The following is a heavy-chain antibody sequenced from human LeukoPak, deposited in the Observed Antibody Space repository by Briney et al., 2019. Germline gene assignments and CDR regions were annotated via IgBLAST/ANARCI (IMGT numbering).Heavy chain of an antibody. CDR3: TRSFPGIVGAADF. CDR2: IYNSGST. Sequence: SETLSLTCTVSGGSIRSYYWSWIRQPPGKGLEWIGYIYNSGSTNYNPSLKSRVTMSVDTSKNQFSLNVNSMAAADTGVYYCTRSFPGIVGAADFWGQGTLVTVSS. J-gene: IGHJ4*02. CDR1: GGSIRSYY. V-gene: IGHV4-59*01. D-gene: IGHD1-26*01.